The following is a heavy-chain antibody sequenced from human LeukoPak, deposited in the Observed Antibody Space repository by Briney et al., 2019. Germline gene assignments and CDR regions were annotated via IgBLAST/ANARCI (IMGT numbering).Heavy chain of an antibody. D-gene: IGHD5-24*01. CDR2: TYYSGST. CDR3: ATGRDAYKTGY. V-gene: IGHV4-59*01. Sequence: SETLSLTCTVSGDSSSLSYWSWIRQPPGKGLEWVGFTYYSGSTNYNPSLKSRVTMSLDTSKNQFSLKLISVTAADTAVYYCATGRDAYKTGYWGQGTLVTVSS. CDR1: GDSSSLSY. J-gene: IGHJ4*02.